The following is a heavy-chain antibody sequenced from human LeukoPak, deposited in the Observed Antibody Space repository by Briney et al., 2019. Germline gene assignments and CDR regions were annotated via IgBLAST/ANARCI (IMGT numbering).Heavy chain of an antibody. V-gene: IGHV3-9*03. CDR2: ITWNSGSI. CDR1: GFTFDDYA. D-gene: IGHD2-2*01. J-gene: IGHJ6*03. Sequence: GGSLRLSCAASGFTFDDYAMHWVRQAPGKGLEWVSGITWNSGSIGYADSVKGRLTISRDNAKNSLYLQMNSLRAEDMALYYCAKAAPKYDFYYYSYMDVWGKGTTVTVSS. CDR3: AKAAPKYDFYYYSYMDV.